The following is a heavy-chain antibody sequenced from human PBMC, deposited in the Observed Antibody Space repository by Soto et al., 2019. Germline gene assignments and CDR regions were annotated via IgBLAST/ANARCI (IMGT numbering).Heavy chain of an antibody. V-gene: IGHV4-59*01. J-gene: IGHJ4*02. D-gene: IGHD2-21*02. Sequence: QVQLQESGPGLVKPSETLCLTCTVSGGSISSYYWSWIRQPPGKGLEWIGYIYYSGSTNYNPSLKSRVTISVDTSKNQFSLKLSSVTAADTAVYYCARVGLETALYYFDYWGQGTLVTVSS. CDR1: GGSISSYY. CDR3: ARVGLETALYYFDY. CDR2: IYYSGST.